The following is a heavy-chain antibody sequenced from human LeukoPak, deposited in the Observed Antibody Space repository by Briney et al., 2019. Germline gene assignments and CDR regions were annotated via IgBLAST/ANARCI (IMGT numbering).Heavy chain of an antibody. V-gene: IGHV1-2*06. CDR2: INPNSGGT. Sequence: GASVKVSCKASGYTFTGYYMHWVRQAPGQGLEWMGRINPNSGGTNYAQKFQGRVTMTRDTAISTAYMERSRLRSDDTAVYYCARRARQWLVRDLLDYWGQGTLVTVSS. J-gene: IGHJ4*02. CDR3: ARRARQWLVRDLLDY. D-gene: IGHD6-19*01. CDR1: GYTFTGYY.